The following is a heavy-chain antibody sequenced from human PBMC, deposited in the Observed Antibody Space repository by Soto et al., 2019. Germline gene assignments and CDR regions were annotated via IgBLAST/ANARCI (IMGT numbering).Heavy chain of an antibody. D-gene: IGHD2-2*01. CDR1: GFTFSSYA. CDR2: ISGSGGST. J-gene: IGHJ6*03. V-gene: IGHV3-23*01. Sequence: GGSLRLSCAASGFTFSSYAMSWVRQAPGKGLEWVSAISGSGGSTYYADSVKGRFTISRDNSKNTLYLQMNSLRAEDTAVYYCAKDLPLYCSSTSCYDYYYYMGVWGKGTTVTGSS. CDR3: AKDLPLYCSSTSCYDYYYYMGV.